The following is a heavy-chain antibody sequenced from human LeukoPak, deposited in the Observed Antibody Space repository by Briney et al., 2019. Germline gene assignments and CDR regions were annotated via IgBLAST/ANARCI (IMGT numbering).Heavy chain of an antibody. J-gene: IGHJ5*02. Sequence: PSETLSLTCTVSGGSISSYYWSWIRQPPGKGLEWIGYIYYSGSTYYNPSLKSRVTISVDTSKNQFSLKLSSVTAADTAVYYCARGYDYVWGSFPYWFDPWGQGTLVTVSS. CDR1: GGSISSYY. V-gene: IGHV4-59*12. CDR2: IYYSGST. CDR3: ARGYDYVWGSFPYWFDP. D-gene: IGHD3-16*01.